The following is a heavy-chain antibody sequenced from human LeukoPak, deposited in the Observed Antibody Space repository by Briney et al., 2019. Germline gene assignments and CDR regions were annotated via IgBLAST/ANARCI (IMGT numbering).Heavy chain of an antibody. CDR1: GFTFSSYA. D-gene: IGHD5-12*01. Sequence: GGSLRLSCAASGFTFSSYAMSWVRQAPGKGLEWVSAISGSGGSTYCADSVKGRFTISRDNSKNTLYLQMNSLRAEDTAVYYCAKGEKWLRFPYYFDYWGQGTLVTVSS. CDR3: AKGEKWLRFPYYFDY. CDR2: ISGSGGST. J-gene: IGHJ4*02. V-gene: IGHV3-23*01.